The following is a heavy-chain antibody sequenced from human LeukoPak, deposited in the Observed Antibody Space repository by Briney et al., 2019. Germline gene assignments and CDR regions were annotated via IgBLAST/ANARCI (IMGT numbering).Heavy chain of an antibody. D-gene: IGHD3-16*01. J-gene: IGHJ4*02. CDR1: GFTFSRHW. Sequence: GRSLSLPCGPSGFTFSRHWMSWVRQPPAKRLWWVANIKQDGSEKYYVDSVKGRFTISRDNAKNSLYLHVDSLRVEDTAVYYCARWGGGFDYWGQGTLVTVSS. CDR3: ARWGGGFDY. CDR2: IKQDGSEK. V-gene: IGHV3-7*04.